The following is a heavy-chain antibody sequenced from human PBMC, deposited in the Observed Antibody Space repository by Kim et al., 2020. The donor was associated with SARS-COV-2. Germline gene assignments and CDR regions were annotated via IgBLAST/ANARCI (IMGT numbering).Heavy chain of an antibody. D-gene: IGHD1-26*01. CDR1: GFTFSTSW. CDR3: ARDQSRAGPTTVDY. Sequence: GGSLRLSCAASGFTFSTSWMHWVRQAPGKGLVWVSRIDSHGSSAIYADFVKGRFTTSRDNTKNTLYLQMNSLRAEDSAVYYCARDQSRAGPTTVDYWGQGTLVTVSS. V-gene: IGHV3-74*01. J-gene: IGHJ4*02. CDR2: IDSHGSSA.